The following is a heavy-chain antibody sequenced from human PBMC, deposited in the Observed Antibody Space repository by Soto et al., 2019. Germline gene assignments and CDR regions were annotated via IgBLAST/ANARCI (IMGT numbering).Heavy chain of an antibody. Sequence: QLQLQESGSGLVKPSQTLSLTCAVSGGSISSGGYSWSWIRQPPGKGLEWIGYIYHSGSTYYNPSLKSRVTISVDRSKNQFSLKLSSVTAADTAVYYCARAEIETGDSGWFDPWGQGTLVTVSS. J-gene: IGHJ5*02. CDR2: IYHSGST. V-gene: IGHV4-30-2*01. CDR3: ARAEIETGDSGWFDP. CDR1: GGSISSGGYS. D-gene: IGHD7-27*01.